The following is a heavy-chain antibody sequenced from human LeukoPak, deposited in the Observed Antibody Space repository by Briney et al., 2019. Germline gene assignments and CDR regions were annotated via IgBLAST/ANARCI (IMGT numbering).Heavy chain of an antibody. V-gene: IGHV1-69*13. Sequence: SVKVSCKASGGTFSSYAISWVRQAPGQGLEWMGGIIPIFGTANYAQKFQGRVTITADESTSTAYMELSSLRSEDTAVYYCARDPGIAAADRASGRVDYWGQGTLVTVSS. J-gene: IGHJ4*02. D-gene: IGHD6-13*01. CDR3: ARDPGIAAADRASGRVDY. CDR2: IIPIFGTA. CDR1: GGTFSSYA.